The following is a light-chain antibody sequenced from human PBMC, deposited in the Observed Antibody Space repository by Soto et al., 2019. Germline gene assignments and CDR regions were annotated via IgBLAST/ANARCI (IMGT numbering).Light chain of an antibody. CDR2: GVS. V-gene: IGKV3-15*01. Sequence: DIVLTQSPATLSVSPGDTVTLSCRASESLFGFLAWYQQKPGQAPRLLMYGVSTRATGIPARFSGGGSATAFTLTISSLQSEDSAVFFCQSYNDWPFASGLGTRLEI. J-gene: IGKJ2*01. CDR1: ESLFGF. CDR3: QSYNDWPFA.